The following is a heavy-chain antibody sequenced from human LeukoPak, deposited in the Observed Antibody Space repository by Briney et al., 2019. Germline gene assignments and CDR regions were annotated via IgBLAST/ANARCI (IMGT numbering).Heavy chain of an antibody. J-gene: IGHJ6*02. Sequence: PGGSLRLSCAASGFTFSSYAMSWVRQAPGKGLEWVSAISGSGGSTYYADSVKGRFTISRDNSKNTLYLQMNSLRAEDTAVYYCAKVGSGYRYYYYYYGMDVWGQGTMVTVSS. CDR1: GFTFSSYA. CDR2: ISGSGGST. CDR3: AKVGSGYRYYYYYYGMDV. D-gene: IGHD3-22*01. V-gene: IGHV3-23*01.